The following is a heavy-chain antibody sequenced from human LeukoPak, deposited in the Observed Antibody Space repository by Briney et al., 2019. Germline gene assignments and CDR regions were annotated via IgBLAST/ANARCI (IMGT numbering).Heavy chain of an antibody. Sequence: GGSLRLSCAASGFTFDDYAMLWVRQAPGKGLEWVSGISWNSGSIGYADSVKGRFTISRDNAKNSLYLQMNSLRAEDTALYYCAKDIGCSSTSCRYYYYYYGMDVWGQGTTVTVSS. CDR2: ISWNSGSI. CDR3: AKDIGCSSTSCRYYYYYYGMDV. CDR1: GFTFDDYA. V-gene: IGHV3-9*01. D-gene: IGHD2-2*01. J-gene: IGHJ6*02.